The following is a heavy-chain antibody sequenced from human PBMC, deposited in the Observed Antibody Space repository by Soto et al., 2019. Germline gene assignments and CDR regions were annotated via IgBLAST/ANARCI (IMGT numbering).Heavy chain of an antibody. CDR1: GFTFSTYG. D-gene: IGHD2-2*01. V-gene: IGHV3-33*03. Sequence: GGSLRLSCAASGFTFSTYGMHWVRQAPGKGLEWVAVIWYDGSNKYYADSMKGRSTISRDNAKNSLYLQMNSLRAEDTAVYYCATGGGVPAAPFYYYYYMDVWGKGTTVTV. J-gene: IGHJ6*03. CDR3: ATGGGVPAAPFYYYYYMDV. CDR2: IWYDGSNK.